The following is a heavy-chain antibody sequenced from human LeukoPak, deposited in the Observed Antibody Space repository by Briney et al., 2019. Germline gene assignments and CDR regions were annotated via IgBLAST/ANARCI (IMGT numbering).Heavy chain of an antibody. CDR1: GYTFTSYG. V-gene: IGHV1-2*02. J-gene: IGHJ4*02. CDR2: INPNSGGT. Sequence: ASVKVSCKASGYTFTSYGISWVRQAPGQGLEWMGWINPNSGGTNYAQKFQGRVTMTRDTSISTAYMELSRLRSDGTAVYYCARDFTVTTRVSGYWGQGTLVTVSS. CDR3: ARDFTVTTRVSGY. D-gene: IGHD4-11*01.